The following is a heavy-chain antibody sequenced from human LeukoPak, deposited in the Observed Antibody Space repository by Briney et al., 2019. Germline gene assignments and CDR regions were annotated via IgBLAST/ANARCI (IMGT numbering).Heavy chain of an antibody. CDR1: GFTFSDYY. Sequence: SGGSLRLSCAASGFTFSDYYMSWIRQAPGKGLEWVSAISGSGGSTYYADSVKGRFTISRDNSKNTLYLQMNSLRAEDTAVYYCAKLGGSGSYYRDYWGQGTLVTVSS. J-gene: IGHJ4*02. V-gene: IGHV3-23*01. CDR3: AKLGGSGSYYRDY. CDR2: ISGSGGST. D-gene: IGHD3-10*01.